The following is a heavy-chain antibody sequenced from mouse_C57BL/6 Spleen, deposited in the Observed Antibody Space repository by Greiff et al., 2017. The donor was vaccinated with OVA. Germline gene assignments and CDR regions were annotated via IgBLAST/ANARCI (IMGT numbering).Heavy chain of an antibody. CDR1: GYTFTSYW. D-gene: IGHD1-1*01. CDR2: IDPSDSYT. V-gene: IGHV1-69*01. CDR3: ARGLRYPAWFAY. Sequence: QVQLQQPGAELVMPGASVKLSCKASGYTFTSYWMHWVKQRPGQGLEWIGEIDPSDSYTNYNQKFKGKSTLTVDKSSSTAYMQLSSLTSEDSAVYYCARGLRYPAWFAYWGQGTLVTVSA. J-gene: IGHJ3*01.